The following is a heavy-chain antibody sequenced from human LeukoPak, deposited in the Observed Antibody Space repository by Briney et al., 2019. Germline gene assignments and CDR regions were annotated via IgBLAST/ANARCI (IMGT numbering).Heavy chain of an antibody. CDR1: GGTFSSYA. Sequence: ASVKVSCKASGGTFSSYAISWVRQAPGQGLEWMGGIIPIFGTANYAQKFQGRVTITTDESTSTAYMELSSLRSEDTAVYYCAGEHYDILTGYYMSYFDYWGQGTLATVSS. D-gene: IGHD3-9*01. V-gene: IGHV1-69*05. CDR3: AGEHYDILTGYYMSYFDY. J-gene: IGHJ4*02. CDR2: IIPIFGTA.